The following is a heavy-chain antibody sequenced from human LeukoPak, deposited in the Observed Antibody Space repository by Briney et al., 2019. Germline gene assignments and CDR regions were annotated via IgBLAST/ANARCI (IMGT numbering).Heavy chain of an antibody. D-gene: IGHD5-12*01. J-gene: IGHJ4*02. Sequence: ASVSVSCKASGYTFTSYDINWVRQATGHGLEWMGWMNPKSGNTGYAQKFQGRVTMTRDASISTAYMELRSLRSEDTAVYYCVAGYALSAFDCWGQGTLVTVSS. CDR3: VAGYALSAFDC. CDR1: GYTFTSYD. CDR2: MNPKSGNT. V-gene: IGHV1-8*01.